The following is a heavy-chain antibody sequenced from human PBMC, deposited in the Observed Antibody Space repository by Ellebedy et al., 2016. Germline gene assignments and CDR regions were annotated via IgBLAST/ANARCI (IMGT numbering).Heavy chain of an antibody. Sequence: SETLSLTXSVSGRYVSDNSSYWGWVRQSPGKGPEWIGTIYYTGSTYYNPSLKSRVTMAVDTSKNQFSLRLSSVTAADTAVYYCATTLTTRNWFDPWGQGTPVTVSS. J-gene: IGHJ5*02. CDR3: ATTLTTRNWFDP. CDR1: GRYVSDNSSY. CDR2: IYYTGST. D-gene: IGHD4-17*01. V-gene: IGHV4-39*07.